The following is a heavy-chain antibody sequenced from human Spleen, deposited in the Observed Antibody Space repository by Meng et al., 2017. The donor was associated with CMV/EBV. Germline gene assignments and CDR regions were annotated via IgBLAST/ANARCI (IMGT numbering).Heavy chain of an antibody. CDR1: GYTFISYY. CDR3: ARSKSTTYYDFWSGPYYYYGMDV. D-gene: IGHD3-3*01. CDR2: ISAYNGNT. V-gene: IGHV1-18*04. J-gene: IGHJ6*02. Sequence: ASVKVSCKASGYTFISYYIHWVRQAPGQGLEWMGWISAYNGNTNYAQKLQGRVTMTTDTSTSTAYMELRSLRSDDTAVYYCARSKSTTYYDFWSGPYYYYGMDVWGQGTTVTVSS.